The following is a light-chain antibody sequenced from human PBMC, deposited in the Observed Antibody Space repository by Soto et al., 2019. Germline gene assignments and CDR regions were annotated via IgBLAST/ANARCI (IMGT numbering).Light chain of an antibody. Sequence: QSVLTQPPSLSGAPGQKGPISCTGSSSDSGAGYDLHWYQQPPGTPPKLPISGNSNRPSGVPDRFSGSKSGTSASLAITGLQAEDVADYYCQSYDSSLIVVFGTGTMVTVL. V-gene: IGLV1-40*01. CDR1: SSDSGAGYD. J-gene: IGLJ1*01. CDR2: GNS. CDR3: QSYDSSLIVV.